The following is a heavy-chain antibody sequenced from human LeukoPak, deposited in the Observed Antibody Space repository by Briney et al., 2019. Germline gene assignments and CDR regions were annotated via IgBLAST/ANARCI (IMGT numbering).Heavy chain of an antibody. Sequence: SETLSLTCAVYGGSFSGYYWSWIRQPPGKGLEWIGEINHSGSTNYNPSLKSRVTISVDTSKNQFSLKLSSVTAADTAVYYCARVSRDDYYYYYYMDVWGKGTTVTISS. CDR1: GGSFSGYY. J-gene: IGHJ6*03. CDR2: INHSGST. V-gene: IGHV4-34*01. CDR3: ARVSRDDYYYYYYMDV.